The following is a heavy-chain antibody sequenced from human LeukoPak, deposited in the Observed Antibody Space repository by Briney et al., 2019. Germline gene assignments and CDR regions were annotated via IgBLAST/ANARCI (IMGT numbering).Heavy chain of an antibody. CDR1: GYTFTSYA. CDR2: INTNTGNP. D-gene: IGHD6-13*01. Sequence: GASVKVSCKASGYTFTSYAMNWVRQAPGQGLEWMGWINTNTGNPTYAQGFTGRFVFSLDTSVSTAYLQISSLKAEDTAVYYCARVEDRSGWYVPSLRTYYYYMDVWGKGTTVTVSS. J-gene: IGHJ6*03. V-gene: IGHV7-4-1*02. CDR3: ARVEDRSGWYVPSLRTYYYYMDV.